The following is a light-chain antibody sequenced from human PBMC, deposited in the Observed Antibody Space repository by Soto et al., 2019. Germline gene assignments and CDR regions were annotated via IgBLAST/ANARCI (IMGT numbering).Light chain of an antibody. V-gene: IGLV1-51*01. CDR3: GTWDSSLSAVV. CDR1: SSNIGNNY. Sequence: QAVVTQPPSVSAAPGQKVTISCSGSSSNIGNNYVSWYQQLPRTAPKLLIYDNNNRPSGIPDRFSGSKSGTSATLGITGLQTGDEADYFCGTWDSSLSAVVFGGGTKVTVL. CDR2: DNN. J-gene: IGLJ2*01.